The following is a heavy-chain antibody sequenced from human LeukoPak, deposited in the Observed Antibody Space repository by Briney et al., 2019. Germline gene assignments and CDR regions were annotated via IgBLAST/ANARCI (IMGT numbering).Heavy chain of an antibody. J-gene: IGHJ4*02. Sequence: PGGSLRLSCATSGPTVRSNYMTWVRQAPGKGLEWVSFSYTDGRTYYADSVKGRFTISRDNSKNTLYLHMNGLRAEDTALYYCARDRYDDSGYYEYWGQGTLVTVSS. CDR1: GPTVRSNY. D-gene: IGHD3-22*01. CDR2: SYTDGRT. V-gene: IGHV3-53*01. CDR3: ARDRYDDSGYYEY.